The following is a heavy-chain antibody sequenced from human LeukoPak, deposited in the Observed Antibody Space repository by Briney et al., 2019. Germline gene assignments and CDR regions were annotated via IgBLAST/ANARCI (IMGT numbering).Heavy chain of an antibody. D-gene: IGHD2-2*01. CDR2: IIPILGIA. Sequence: SVKVSCKASGGTFSSYAISWVQQAPGQGLEWMGRIIPILGIANYAQKFQGRVTITADKSTSTAYMELSSLRSEDTAVYYCARMLGPSDAFDIWGQGTMVTVSS. CDR1: GGTFSSYA. V-gene: IGHV1-69*04. CDR3: ARMLGPSDAFDI. J-gene: IGHJ3*02.